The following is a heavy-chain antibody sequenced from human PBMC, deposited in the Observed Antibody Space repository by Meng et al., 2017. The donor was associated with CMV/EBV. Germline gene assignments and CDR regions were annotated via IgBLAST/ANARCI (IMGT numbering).Heavy chain of an antibody. CDR1: GGSISSSSYY. CDR2: IYYSGST. V-gene: IGHV4-39*01. Sequence: GSLRLSCTVSGGSISSSSYYWGWIRQPPGKGLEWIGSIYYSGSTYYNPSLKSRVTISVDTSKNQFSLKLSSVTAADTAVYYCARHSSMRLSYWFDPWGQGTLVTVSS. CDR3: ARHSSMRLSYWFDP. D-gene: IGHD3-16*02. J-gene: IGHJ5*02.